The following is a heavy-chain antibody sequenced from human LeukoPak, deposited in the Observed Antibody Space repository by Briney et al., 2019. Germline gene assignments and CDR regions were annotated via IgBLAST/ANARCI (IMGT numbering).Heavy chain of an antibody. CDR2: IYYSGST. V-gene: IGHV4-30-4*08. Sequence: SETLSLTCTVSGGSISSGDHYWSWIRQSPGKGLEWIGYIYYSGSTYYNPSLKSRVTISVDTSKNQFSLKLSSVTAADTAVYYCPRDFGRGPEGGFDYWARGTLVTAPS. CDR1: GGSISSGDHY. J-gene: IGHJ4*02. D-gene: IGHD1-14*01. CDR3: PRDFGRGPEGGFDY.